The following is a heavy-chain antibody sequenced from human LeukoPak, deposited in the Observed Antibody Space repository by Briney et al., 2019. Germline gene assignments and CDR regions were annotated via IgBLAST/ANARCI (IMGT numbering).Heavy chain of an antibody. CDR2: MNHDGSEK. J-gene: IGHJ4*02. D-gene: IGHD2-2*02. V-gene: IGHV3-7*01. Sequence: GGSLRLSCAASGFTFSSYWMNWVRQAPGKGLEWVANMNHDGSEKFYIDSVKGRFTISRDNAKNSLYLQMNSLRAEDTAVYYCARDQLYCGGPTCYRTGDDSWGQGTLVTVSS. CDR1: GFTFSSYW. CDR3: ARDQLYCGGPTCYRTGDDS.